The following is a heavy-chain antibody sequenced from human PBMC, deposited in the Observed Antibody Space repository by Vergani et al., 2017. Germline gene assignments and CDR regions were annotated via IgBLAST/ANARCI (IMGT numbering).Heavy chain of an antibody. CDR3: ARDSDYGDYLGAFDI. CDR1: GYSFTSYW. D-gene: IGHD4-17*01. Sequence: EVQLVQSGAEVKKPRESLKISCKGSGYSFTSYWIAWVRQMPGKGLEWMGVIYPGDSDTRYSPSFQGQVTISADKSISTAYLQWSSLKASDTAMYYCARDSDYGDYLGAFDIWGQGTMVTVSS. J-gene: IGHJ3*02. V-gene: IGHV5-51*03. CDR2: IYPGDSDT.